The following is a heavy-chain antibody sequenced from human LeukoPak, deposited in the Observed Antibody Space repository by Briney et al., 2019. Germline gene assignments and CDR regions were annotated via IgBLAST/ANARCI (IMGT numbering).Heavy chain of an antibody. CDR3: ARGATSGSYYNDAFDI. Sequence: ASVKVSCKASGYTFTSYHMHWVRQAPGQGLEWMGKINLSGGSTNYAQKFQGRVTITADESTSTAYMELSSLRSEDTAVYYCARGATSGSYYNDAFDIWGQGTMVTVSS. CDR2: INLSGGST. J-gene: IGHJ3*02. CDR1: GYTFTSYH. D-gene: IGHD1-26*01. V-gene: IGHV1-46*01.